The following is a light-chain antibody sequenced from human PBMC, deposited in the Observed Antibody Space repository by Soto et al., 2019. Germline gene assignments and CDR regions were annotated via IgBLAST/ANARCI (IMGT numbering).Light chain of an antibody. J-gene: IGKJ4*01. V-gene: IGKV3-15*01. Sequence: IVMTQSPATLSVSPGERVTLSCRASQSVSNNLAWYQQKPGQAPRLLIYAASTRATGLPARFSGSGSGTQFTLTISSLQSEDFAVYCCQQYNNWPPLTFGGGTKVEIK. CDR2: AAS. CDR3: QQYNNWPPLT. CDR1: QSVSNN.